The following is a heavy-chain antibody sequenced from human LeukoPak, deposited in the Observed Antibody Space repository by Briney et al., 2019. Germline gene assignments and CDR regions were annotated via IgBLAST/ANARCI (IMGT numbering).Heavy chain of an antibody. CDR1: GFTFSSYG. Sequence: GGSLRLSCAASGFTFSSYGMHWVRQAPGKGLEWVAVIWYDGSNKYYADSVKGRFTISRDNSKNTLYLQMNSLRAEDRAVYYCARLYGTYPGWFDPWGQGTLVTVSS. J-gene: IGHJ5*02. CDR3: ARLYGTYPGWFDP. V-gene: IGHV3-33*08. D-gene: IGHD4-17*01. CDR2: IWYDGSNK.